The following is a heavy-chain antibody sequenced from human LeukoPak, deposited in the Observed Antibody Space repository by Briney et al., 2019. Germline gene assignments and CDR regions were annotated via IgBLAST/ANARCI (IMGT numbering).Heavy chain of an antibody. J-gene: IGHJ4*02. CDR1: GFTFSSYG. D-gene: IGHD3-16*02. V-gene: IGHV3-33*01. Sequence: GGSLRLSCAASGFTFSSYGMHWVRQAPGKGLEWVAVIWYDGSNKYYADSVKGRFTISRDNSKNTLYLQMNSLRAEDTAVYYCARTGYDYVWGSYPNTFDYWGQGTLVTVSS. CDR3: ARTGYDYVWGSYPNTFDY. CDR2: IWYDGSNK.